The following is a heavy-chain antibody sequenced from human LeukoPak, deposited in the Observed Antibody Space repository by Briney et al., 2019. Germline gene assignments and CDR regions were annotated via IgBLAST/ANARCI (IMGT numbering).Heavy chain of an antibody. V-gene: IGHV3-48*01. CDR3: ARDPDYDFWNGYSYYFDY. D-gene: IGHD3-3*01. CDR1: GFTFSSYS. CDR2: ISSSSSTI. Sequence: GGSLRLSCAASGFTFSSYSMNWVRQAPGKGLEWVSYISSSSSTIYYADSVKGRFTISRDNAKNSLYLQMNSLRAEDTAVYYCARDPDYDFWNGYSYYFDYWGQGTLVTVSS. J-gene: IGHJ4*02.